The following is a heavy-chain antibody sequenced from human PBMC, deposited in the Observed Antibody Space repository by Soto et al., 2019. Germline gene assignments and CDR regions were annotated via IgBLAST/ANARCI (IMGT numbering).Heavy chain of an antibody. D-gene: IGHD3-3*02. CDR3: ATHFWSGQSRAYYYGMDV. Sequence: ASVKVSCKASGYTFTSYEINWVRRATGQGFEYLGWMNPNSGNTGYVKKFQGRVTMTRDTSMSTAYMELSSLQSEDTAVYYCATHFWSGQSRAYYYGMDVWGQGTTVTVSS. CDR2: MNPNSGNT. CDR1: GYTFTSYE. V-gene: IGHV1-8*01. J-gene: IGHJ6*02.